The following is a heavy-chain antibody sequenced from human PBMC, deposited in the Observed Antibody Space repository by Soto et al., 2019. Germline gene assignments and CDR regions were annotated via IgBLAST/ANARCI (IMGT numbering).Heavy chain of an antibody. CDR1: GFTFSSYA. J-gene: IGHJ3*02. D-gene: IGHD6-13*01. V-gene: IGHV3-23*01. Sequence: PGGSLRLSCAASGFTFSSYAMSWVRQAPGKGQEWVSAISGSGGSTYYADSVKGRFTISRDNSKNTLYLLMNSLRAEDTAVYYCAKDESAAGHAFDIWGQGTMVTVSS. CDR2: ISGSGGST. CDR3: AKDESAAGHAFDI.